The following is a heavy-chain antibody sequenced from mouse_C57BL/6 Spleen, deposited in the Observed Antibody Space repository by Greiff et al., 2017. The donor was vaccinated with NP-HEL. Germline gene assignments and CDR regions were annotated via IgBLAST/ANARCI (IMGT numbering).Heavy chain of an antibody. CDR3: ARWGYDYDGPYFDY. J-gene: IGHJ2*01. D-gene: IGHD2-4*01. V-gene: IGHV1-18*01. CDR2: INPNNGGT. Sequence: VQLQQSGPELVKPGASVKIPCKASGYTFTDYNMDWVKQSHGKSLEWIGDINPNNGGTIYNQKFKGKATLTVDKSSSTAYMELRSLTSEDTAVYYCARWGYDYDGPYFDYWGQGTTLTVSS. CDR1: GYTFTDYN.